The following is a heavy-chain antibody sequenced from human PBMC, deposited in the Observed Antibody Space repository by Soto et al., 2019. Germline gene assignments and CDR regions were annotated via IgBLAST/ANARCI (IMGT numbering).Heavy chain of an antibody. V-gene: IGHV3-74*01. CDR3: ASETGRGSGSYYFDY. J-gene: IGHJ4*02. CDR2: INPDGTNA. D-gene: IGHD3-16*01. CDR1: GFTW. Sequence: GGSLRLSCAASGFTWMHWVRQAPGRGLVWVSRINPDGTNADYADSVRGRFIISRDNAKNTLFLQMNSLRAEDTAVYYCASETGRGSGSYYFDYWGQGSRVTVSS.